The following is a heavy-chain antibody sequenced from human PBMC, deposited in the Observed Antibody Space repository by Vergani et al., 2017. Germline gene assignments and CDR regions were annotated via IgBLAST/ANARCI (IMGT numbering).Heavy chain of an antibody. CDR3: VRGRYSGSSSPYYDL. D-gene: IGHD1-26*01. J-gene: IGHJ4*01. V-gene: IGHV4-61*02. CDR1: GKSITRHSYY. CDR2: IYVDGST. Sequence: QVQLLESGPGLVKPSQTLSLTCSVSGKSITRHSYYWTWIRQPAGKPLEWVGHIYVDGSTNYNPSLKSRVSISLDTSKNQLSLRLTSVTAADTAVFYCVRGRYSGSSSPYYDLWGHGTLVRVSS.